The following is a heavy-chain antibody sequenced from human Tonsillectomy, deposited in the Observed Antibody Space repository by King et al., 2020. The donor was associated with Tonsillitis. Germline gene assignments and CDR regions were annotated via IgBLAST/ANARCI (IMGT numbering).Heavy chain of an antibody. J-gene: IGHJ4*02. CDR3: AKEDNGGNFFDY. Sequence: VQLVESGGGVVQPGRSLRLSCAGSGFTFRSYGMHWVRPAPGKGLEWVAVISYDGSNKYYADSVKVRFPISRDNSKNTLYLQMNSLRAEDTAVYYCAKEDNGGNFFDYWGQGTLVTGSS. D-gene: IGHD4-23*01. V-gene: IGHV3-30*18. CDR2: ISYDGSNK. CDR1: GFTFRSYG.